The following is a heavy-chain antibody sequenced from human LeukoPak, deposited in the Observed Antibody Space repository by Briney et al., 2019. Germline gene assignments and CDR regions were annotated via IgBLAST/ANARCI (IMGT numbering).Heavy chain of an antibody. J-gene: IGHJ4*02. D-gene: IGHD6-19*01. CDR3: AKDRPELQQWLVNWVLYSYYFDY. CDR2: ISGSGGST. CDR1: GFTFSSYA. Sequence: AGGSLRLSCAASGFTFSSYAMSWVRQAPGKGLEWVSAISGSGGSTYYADSVKGRFTISRDNSKNTLYLQMNSLRAEDTAVYYCAKDRPELQQWLVNWVLYSYYFDYWGQGTLVTVSS. V-gene: IGHV3-23*01.